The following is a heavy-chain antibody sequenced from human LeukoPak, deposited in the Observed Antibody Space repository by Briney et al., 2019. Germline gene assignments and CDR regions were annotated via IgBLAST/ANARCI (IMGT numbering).Heavy chain of an antibody. CDR2: ISGSGGST. J-gene: IGHJ4*02. D-gene: IGHD5-18*01. CDR3: ANPVDTAMDPPDY. Sequence: PGGTLRLSCAASGFTFSSYAMSWVRQAPGKGLEWVSAISGSGGSTYYADSVKGRFTISRDNSKNTLYLQMNSLRAEDTAVYYCANPVDTAMDPPDYWGQGTLVTVSS. CDR1: GFTFSSYA. V-gene: IGHV3-23*01.